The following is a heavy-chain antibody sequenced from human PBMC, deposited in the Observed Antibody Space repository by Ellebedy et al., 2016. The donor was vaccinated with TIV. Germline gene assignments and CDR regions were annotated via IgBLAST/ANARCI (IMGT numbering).Heavy chain of an antibody. CDR1: GIIVSDYF. Sequence: GGSLRLSCEASGIIVSDYFMNWVRQAPGKGLEWVSVLYPDAKTNYTDSVNGRFIVSRDSSKNTLYLQMNSLRAEDTAVYYCARDPRGGGDYGDNWFDPWGQGTLVTVSS. CDR2: LYPDAKT. D-gene: IGHD4-17*01. CDR3: ARDPRGGGDYGDNWFDP. V-gene: IGHV3-66*01. J-gene: IGHJ5*02.